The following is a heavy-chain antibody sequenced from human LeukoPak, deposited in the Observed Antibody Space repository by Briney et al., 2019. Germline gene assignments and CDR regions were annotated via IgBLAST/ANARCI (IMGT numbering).Heavy chain of an antibody. J-gene: IGHJ6*02. Sequence: GGSLRLSCAASGFTFSSYWMNWARQAPGKGLEWVASINHNGNVNYYVDSVKGRFTISRGNAKYSLYLQMSNLRAEDTAVYFCARGGGLDVWGQGATVTVSS. V-gene: IGHV3-7*03. CDR1: GFTFSSYW. CDR2: INHNGNVN. D-gene: IGHD3-16*01. CDR3: ARGGGLDV.